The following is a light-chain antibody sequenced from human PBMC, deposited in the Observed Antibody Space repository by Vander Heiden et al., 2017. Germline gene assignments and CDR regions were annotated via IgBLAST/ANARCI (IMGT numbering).Light chain of an antibody. CDR2: DAS. CDR3: QQRNDWPLT. Sequence: IVLTQSPATLSLSPGERATVSCRASQSISNDLAWYQQKPGQAPRFLIYDASDRAAGIPARLSGRGSGTDCTITSSSIEAEDFAVDFCQQRNDWPLTFGGGTKLEIK. V-gene: IGKV3-11*01. J-gene: IGKJ4*01. CDR1: QSISND.